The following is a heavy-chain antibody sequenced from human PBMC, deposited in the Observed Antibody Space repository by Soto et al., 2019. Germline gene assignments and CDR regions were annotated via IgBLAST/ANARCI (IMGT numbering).Heavy chain of an antibody. CDR2: ISYDGSNK. D-gene: IGHD2-2*01. V-gene: IGHV3-30*18. CDR1: GFTFSSYG. J-gene: IGHJ4*02. CDR3: AKGHCSSTRCYYLDY. Sequence: QVQLVESGGGVVQPGRSLRLSCAASGFTFSSYGMHWVRQAPGKGLEWVAVISYDGSNKYYADSVKGRFTISRDNSKNTLYLQMNSLRAEDTAVYYCAKGHCSSTRCYYLDYWGQGTLVTVSS.